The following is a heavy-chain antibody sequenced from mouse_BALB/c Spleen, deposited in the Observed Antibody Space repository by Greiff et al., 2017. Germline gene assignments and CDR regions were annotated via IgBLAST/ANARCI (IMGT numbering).Heavy chain of an antibody. CDR1: GYTFTDYE. CDR3: TSMIAY. CDR2: IDPETGGT. D-gene: IGHD2-3*01. Sequence: VQLQESGAELVRPGASVTLSCKASGYTFTDYEMHWVKQTPVHGLEWIGAIDPETGGTAYNQKFKGKATLTADKSSSTAYMELRSLTSEDSAVYYCTSMIAYWGQGTSVTVSS. V-gene: IGHV1-15*01. J-gene: IGHJ4*01.